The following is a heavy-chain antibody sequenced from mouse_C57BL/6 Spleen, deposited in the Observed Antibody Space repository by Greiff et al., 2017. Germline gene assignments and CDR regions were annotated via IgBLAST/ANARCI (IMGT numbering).Heavy chain of an antibody. CDR1: GFNIKDDY. Sequence: EVQRVESGAELVRPGASVKLSCTASGFNIKDDYMHWVKQRPEQGLEWIGWIDPENGDTEYASKFQGKATITADTSSNTAYLQLSSLTSEDTAVYYCTLFYYYGSRLDYWGQGTTLTVSS. CDR2: IDPENGDT. D-gene: IGHD1-1*01. V-gene: IGHV14-4*01. CDR3: TLFYYYGSRLDY. J-gene: IGHJ2*01.